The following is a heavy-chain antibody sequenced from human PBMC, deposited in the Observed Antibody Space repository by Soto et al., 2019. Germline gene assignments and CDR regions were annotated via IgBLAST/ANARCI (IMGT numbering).Heavy chain of an antibody. CDR1: GYTFTSYG. CDR2: ISAYNGNT. Sequence: ASVKVSCKASGYTFTSYGISWVRQAPGQGLEWMGWISAYNGNTNYAQKLQGRVTMTTDTSTSTAYMELRSLRYDDTAVYYCARDRDIVVVPAAISNYYYGMDVWGQGTTVTVSS. CDR3: ARDRDIVVVPAAISNYYYGMDV. V-gene: IGHV1-18*04. J-gene: IGHJ6*02. D-gene: IGHD2-2*02.